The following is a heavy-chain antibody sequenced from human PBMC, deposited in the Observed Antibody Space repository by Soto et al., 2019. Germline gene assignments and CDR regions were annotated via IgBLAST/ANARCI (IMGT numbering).Heavy chain of an antibody. CDR1: GYTFTSYD. J-gene: IGHJ4*02. D-gene: IGHD3-16*02. CDR3: ARGASDYDYIWGSYRPTPYYFDY. CDR2: MNPNSGNT. Sequence: ASVKVSCKASGYTFTSYDINWVRQATGQGLEWMGWMNPNSGNTGYAQKFQGRVTMTRNTSISTAYMELSSLRSEDTAVYYCARGASDYDYIWGSYRPTPYYFDYWGQGTLVTVSS. V-gene: IGHV1-8*01.